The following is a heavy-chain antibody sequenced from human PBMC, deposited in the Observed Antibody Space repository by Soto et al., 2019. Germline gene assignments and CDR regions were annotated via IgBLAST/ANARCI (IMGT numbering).Heavy chain of an antibody. CDR2: VSGNNGAS. V-gene: IGHV1-18*04. Sequence: RASVKVSCKASGYTSADFGISWVRQAPGQGLEWMGWVSGNNGASNPAPKVQGRITMTLDTSTGVSYMALRSLRSDDTAIYYCVRDQKYFRVNGNWFHSWGQGTLVTVSS. D-gene: IGHD2-2*01. CDR1: GYTSADFG. J-gene: IGHJ5*01. CDR3: VRDQKYFRVNGNWFHS.